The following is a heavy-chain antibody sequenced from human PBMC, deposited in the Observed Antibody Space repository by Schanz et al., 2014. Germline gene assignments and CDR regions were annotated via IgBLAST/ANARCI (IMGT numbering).Heavy chain of an antibody. V-gene: IGHV1-69*02. CDR3: ARAGRGYAYPLNSYPMDV. CDR1: GGTLDTYK. J-gene: IGHJ6*02. CDR2: IIPFLAVS. Sequence: QDQLLQSGAAVKKPGSSVRVSCKASGGTLDTYKIAWGRQVPGQGLEWMGRIIPFLAVSNYAQDFQGRVMFTADRATSTVHMDLRSLRSEDTGLYYCARAGRGYAYPLNSYPMDVWGQGTTVIVAS. D-gene: IGHD3-16*01.